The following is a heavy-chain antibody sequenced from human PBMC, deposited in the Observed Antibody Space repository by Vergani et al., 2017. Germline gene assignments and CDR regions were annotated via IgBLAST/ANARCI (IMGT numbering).Heavy chain of an antibody. V-gene: IGHV1-46*01. CDR1: GYTFTSYY. J-gene: IGHJ3*02. CDR2: INPSGGST. CDR3: ASQSGGGVDAFDI. Sequence: QVQLVQSGAEVKKPGASVKVSCKASGYTFTSYYMHWVRQAPGQGLEWMGIINPSGGSTSYAQKFQGRVTMTRDTSTSTVYMELSSLRSEDTAVYYCASQSGGGVDAFDIWGQGTMVTVSS. D-gene: IGHD3-10*01.